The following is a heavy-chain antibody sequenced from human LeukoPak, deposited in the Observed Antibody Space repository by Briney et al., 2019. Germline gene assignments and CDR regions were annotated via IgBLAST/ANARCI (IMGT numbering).Heavy chain of an antibody. CDR3: ARGYVDTAMGPNFDY. J-gene: IGHJ4*02. D-gene: IGHD5-18*01. Sequence: PSETLSLTCTVSGGSISSGSYYWSWIRQPAGKGLEWIGRIYTSGSTNYNPSLKSRVTISVDTSKNQFSLKLSSVTAADTAVYYCARGYVDTAMGPNFDYWGQGTLVTVSS. CDR2: IYTSGST. V-gene: IGHV4-61*02. CDR1: GGSISSGSYY.